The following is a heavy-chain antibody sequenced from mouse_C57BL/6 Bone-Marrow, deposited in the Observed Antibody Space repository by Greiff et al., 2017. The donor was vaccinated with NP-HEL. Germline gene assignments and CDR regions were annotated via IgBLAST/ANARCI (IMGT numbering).Heavy chain of an antibody. J-gene: IGHJ1*01. Sequence: EVQLVESGGGLVQPGGSRKLSCAASGFTFSDYGMAWVRQAPGKGPEWVAFISNLAYSIYYADTVTGRFTISRENAKNTLYLEMSSLMSADTAMYYCARDYYGSSYWYFDVWGAGTTVTVSS. CDR1: GFTFSDYG. V-gene: IGHV5-15*02. CDR2: ISNLAYSI. CDR3: ARDYYGSSYWYFDV. D-gene: IGHD1-1*01.